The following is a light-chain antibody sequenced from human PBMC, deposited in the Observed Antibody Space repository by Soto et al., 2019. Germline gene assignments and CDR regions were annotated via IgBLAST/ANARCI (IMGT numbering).Light chain of an antibody. CDR3: SSYTSSTNGV. J-gene: IGLJ3*02. CDR2: EVT. V-gene: IGLV2-14*01. Sequence: QSVLTQPASVSGSPGQSITISCTGTSSDVGGYNYVSWYQQHPGKAPKFMIYEVTNRPSGVSYRFSGSKSGNTAFLTISGLQAEDEADYYCSSYTSSTNGVFGGGTKLTVL. CDR1: SSDVGGYNY.